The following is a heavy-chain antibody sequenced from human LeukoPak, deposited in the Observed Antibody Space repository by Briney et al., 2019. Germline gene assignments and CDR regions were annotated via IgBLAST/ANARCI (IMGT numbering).Heavy chain of an antibody. CDR1: GFTFSDYY. CDR2: ISGSGSDL. Sequence: GGSLRLSCAASGFTFSDYYMSWLRQTPGKGLEWVAYISGSGSDLYYADSVKGRFTISRDNAKNSLFLQMNNLRAEDTAVYRCARGARVDTQNECRLDYWGQGTLVTVSS. D-gene: IGHD1-26*01. CDR3: ARGARVDTQNECRLDY. J-gene: IGHJ4*02. V-gene: IGHV3-11*01.